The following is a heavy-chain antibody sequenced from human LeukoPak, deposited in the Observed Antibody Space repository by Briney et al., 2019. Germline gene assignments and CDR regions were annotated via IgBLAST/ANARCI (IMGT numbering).Heavy chain of an antibody. J-gene: IGHJ4*02. D-gene: IGHD3-3*01. CDR2: IWYDGSNK. CDR1: GFTFSSYG. Sequence: GGSLRLSCAASGFTFSSYGIHWVRQAPGKGLEWVAVIWYDGSNKYYTDSVKGRFTISRDNSKNTLYLQMDSLRAEDTAVYHCARGAQYYDFWSGYFTDYWGQGTLVTVSS. CDR3: ARGAQYYDFWSGYFTDY. V-gene: IGHV3-33*01.